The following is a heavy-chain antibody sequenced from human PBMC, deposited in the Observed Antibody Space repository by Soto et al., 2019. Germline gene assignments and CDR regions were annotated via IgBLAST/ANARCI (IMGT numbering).Heavy chain of an antibody. CDR1: GYTFTSYG. V-gene: IGHV1-2*04. Sequence: ASVKVSCKASGYTFTSYGISWVRQAPGQGLEWMGWINPNSGGTNYAQKFQGWVTMTRDTSISTAYMELSRLRSDDTAVYYCARDPIAVAGTGYYYYGMDVWGQ. CDR3: ARDPIAVAGTGYYYYGMDV. J-gene: IGHJ6*02. CDR2: INPNSGGT. D-gene: IGHD6-19*01.